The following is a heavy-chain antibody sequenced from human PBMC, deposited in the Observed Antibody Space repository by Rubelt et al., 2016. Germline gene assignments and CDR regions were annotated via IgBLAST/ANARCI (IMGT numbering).Heavy chain of an antibody. D-gene: IGHD6-19*01. V-gene: IGHV4-39*07. CDR2: IYYSGST. CDR1: GGSISSSSYY. J-gene: IGHJ4*02. CDR3: ARDSAVAGYFDY. Sequence: QLQLQESGPGLVKPSETLSLTCTVSGGSISSSSYYWGWIRQPPGKGLEWIGSIYYSGSTYYNPSLKGRVTISVDTSKNQFSLKLSSVTAADTAVYYCARDSAVAGYFDYWGQGTLVTVSS.